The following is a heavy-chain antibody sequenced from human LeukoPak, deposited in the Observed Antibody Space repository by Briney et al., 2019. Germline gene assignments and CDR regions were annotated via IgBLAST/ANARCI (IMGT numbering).Heavy chain of an antibody. Sequence: SETLSLTCTVSGGSISSSSYYWGWIRQPPGKGLEWIGSIYYRGSTYYNPSLKSRVTISVDTSKNQFSLKLSSVTAADTAVYYCATPYPAAASYWGQGTLVTVSS. CDR3: ATPYPAAASY. CDR1: GGSISSSSYY. J-gene: IGHJ4*02. D-gene: IGHD6-13*01. CDR2: IYYRGST. V-gene: IGHV4-39*01.